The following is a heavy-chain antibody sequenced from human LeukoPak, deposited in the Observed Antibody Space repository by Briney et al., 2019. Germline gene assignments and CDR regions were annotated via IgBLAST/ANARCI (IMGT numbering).Heavy chain of an antibody. J-gene: IGHJ4*02. D-gene: IGHD2-15*01. CDR2: ITPDGNAA. Sequence: GGSLRLSCVASGFTFSGHWMHWVRQVPGKGLMAVSRITPDGNAAAHADSVKGRFTISRDNAKNTLYLDMNGLTAEDTALYYCARSGYSNGYDYWGQGTLVTVSS. V-gene: IGHV3-74*03. CDR3: ARSGYSNGYDY. CDR1: GFTFSGHW.